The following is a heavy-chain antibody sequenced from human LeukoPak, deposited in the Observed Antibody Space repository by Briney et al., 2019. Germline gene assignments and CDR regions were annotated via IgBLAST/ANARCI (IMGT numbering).Heavy chain of an antibody. CDR2: ISYDGSNK. Sequence: GGSLRLSCAASGFTFSSYAMHWVRQAPGKGLEWVAVISYDGSNKYYADSVKGRFTISRDNSKNTLYLQMNSLRAEDTAVYYCARERGSGLWLTRALGYWGQGTLVTVSS. V-gene: IGHV3-30-3*01. CDR3: ARERGSGLWLTRALGY. D-gene: IGHD6-19*01. J-gene: IGHJ4*02. CDR1: GFTFSSYA.